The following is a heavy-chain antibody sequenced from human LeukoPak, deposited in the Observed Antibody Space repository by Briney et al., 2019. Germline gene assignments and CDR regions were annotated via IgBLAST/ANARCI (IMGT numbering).Heavy chain of an antibody. CDR2: INHSGST. V-gene: IGHV4-34*01. CDR3: ASFKRVVVIRNLRAFDI. Sequence: PSETLSLTCAVYGGSFSGYYWSWIRQPPGKGLEWIGEINHSGSTNYNPSLKSRVTISVDTSKNQFSLKLSSVTAADTAVYYCASFKRVVVIRNLRAFDIWGQGTMVTVSS. CDR1: GGSFSGYY. D-gene: IGHD3-22*01. J-gene: IGHJ3*02.